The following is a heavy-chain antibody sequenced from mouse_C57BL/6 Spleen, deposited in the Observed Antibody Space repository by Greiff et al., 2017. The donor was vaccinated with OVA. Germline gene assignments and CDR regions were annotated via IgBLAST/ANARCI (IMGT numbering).Heavy chain of an antibody. CDR1: GYTFTDYN. CDR3: ARGVFNAMDY. Sequence: DVKLQESGPELVKPGASVKMSCKASGYTFTDYNMHWVKQSHGKSLEWIGYINPNNGGTSYNQKFKGKATLTVNKSSSTAYMELRSLTSEDSAVYYCARGVFNAMDYWGQGTSVTVSS. V-gene: IGHV1-22*01. J-gene: IGHJ4*01. CDR2: INPNNGGT.